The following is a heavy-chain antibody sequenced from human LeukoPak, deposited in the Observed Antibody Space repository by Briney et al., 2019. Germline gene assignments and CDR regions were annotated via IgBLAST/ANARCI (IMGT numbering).Heavy chain of an antibody. CDR3: AKCDDILTVFDAYDI. CDR1: GFTFSSYG. Sequence: GGSLRLSCAVSGFTFSSYGISWVRQAPGKGLEWVSAISSSGGSTYYGDSVKGRFTISRANSKNTLYLQMNSLRAEDTAVYYCAKCDDILTVFDAYDIWGQGTRVTVSS. CDR2: ISSSGGST. D-gene: IGHD3-9*01. V-gene: IGHV3-23*01. J-gene: IGHJ3*02.